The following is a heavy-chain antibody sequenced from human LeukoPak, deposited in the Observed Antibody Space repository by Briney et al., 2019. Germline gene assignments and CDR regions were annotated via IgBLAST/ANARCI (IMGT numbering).Heavy chain of an antibody. Sequence: GGSLRLSCAASGFTFNDFAMTWVRQAPGKGLEWVSSIGYAGTYYADSVKGRFTISRDNSKNMLYLQLNSLRAGDTAMYYCAKNLGPFDVRGQGTMVTVSS. CDR1: GFTFNDFA. V-gene: IGHV3-23*01. CDR3: AKNLGPFDV. CDR2: IGYAGT. D-gene: IGHD3-16*01. J-gene: IGHJ3*01.